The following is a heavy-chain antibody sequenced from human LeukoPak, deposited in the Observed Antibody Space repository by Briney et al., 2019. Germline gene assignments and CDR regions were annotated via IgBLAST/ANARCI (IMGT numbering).Heavy chain of an antibody. Sequence: SLRLSCAASGFTLSTYVMHWVRQAPGKGLEWVAYISYDGDNTYYADSVKGRFTISRDNSKNTLYLLVNSLRVEDTAVYYCARGDYEVYWGQGNLVTVSS. CDR1: GFTLSTYV. V-gene: IGHV3-30*01. D-gene: IGHD4-17*01. J-gene: IGHJ4*02. CDR2: ISYDGDNT. CDR3: ARGDYEVY.